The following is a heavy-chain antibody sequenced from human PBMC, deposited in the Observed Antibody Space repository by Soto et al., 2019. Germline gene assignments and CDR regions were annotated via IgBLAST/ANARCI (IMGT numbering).Heavy chain of an antibody. V-gene: IGHV3-23*01. CDR3: ARVRFGELV. J-gene: IGHJ4*02. Sequence: EVQLLESGGGLVQPGGSLRLSCAASGFTFGSYAMSWVRQAPGKGLEWVSIIGVGGGDRYYPESVKGRFTISRDNSRDTLYLEMNSLRDVDTAVYYCARVRFGELVWGQGTLVTVSS. CDR2: IGVGGGDR. CDR1: GFTFGSYA. D-gene: IGHD3-10*01.